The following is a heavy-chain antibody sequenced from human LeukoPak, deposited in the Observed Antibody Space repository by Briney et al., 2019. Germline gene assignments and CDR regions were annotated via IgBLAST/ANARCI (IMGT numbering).Heavy chain of an antibody. CDR3: AKEGRPNSGGGYFDY. D-gene: IGHD2-15*01. CDR2: LSESGGLT. V-gene: IGHV3-23*01. J-gene: IGHJ4*02. Sequence: GGSLRLSCAASGFTFRIYAMGWVRQAPGKGLEWVSTLSESGGLTYYADSVKGRFTISRDNSKNTLYLQMNSLRAEDTAVYYCAKEGRPNSGGGYFDYWGQGTLVTVSS. CDR1: GFTFRIYA.